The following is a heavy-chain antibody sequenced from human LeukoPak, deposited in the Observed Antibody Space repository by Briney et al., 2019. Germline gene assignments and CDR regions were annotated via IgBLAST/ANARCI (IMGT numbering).Heavy chain of an antibody. Sequence: PGGSLRLSCAASGFXFSSYAMSWVRQAPGKGLEWVSAISGSGASTYYADSVKGRFTISRDNSKNTLYVQMNSLRAEDTAVYYCAKSQFGGVFDGFDIWGQGTMVTVSS. J-gene: IGHJ3*02. CDR1: GFXFSSYA. V-gene: IGHV3-23*01. CDR3: AKSQFGGVFDGFDI. D-gene: IGHD3-16*01. CDR2: ISGSGAST.